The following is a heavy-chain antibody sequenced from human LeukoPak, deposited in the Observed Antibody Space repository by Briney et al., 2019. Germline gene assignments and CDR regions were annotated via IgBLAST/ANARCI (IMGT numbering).Heavy chain of an antibody. CDR2: ISAYNGNT. Sequence: VASVKVSCKASGYTFTSYGISWVRQAPGQGLEWMGWISAYNGNTNYAQKLQGRVTMTTDTSTSTAYMELRSLRSDDTAVYYCAREWVGATDPHNWFDPWGQGTLVTVSS. D-gene: IGHD1-26*01. CDR3: AREWVGATDPHNWFDP. V-gene: IGHV1-18*01. CDR1: GYTFTSYG. J-gene: IGHJ5*02.